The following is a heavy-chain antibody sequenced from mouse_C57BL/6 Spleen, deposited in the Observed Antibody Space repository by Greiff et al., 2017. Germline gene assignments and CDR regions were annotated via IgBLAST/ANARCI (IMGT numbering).Heavy chain of an antibody. V-gene: IGHV14-1*01. D-gene: IGHD3-2*02. CDR1: GFNIKDYY. CDR3: THSSGHGGCAY. J-gene: IGHJ3*01. Sequence: VQLQQSGAELVRPGASVKLSCTASGFNIKDYYMHWVKQRPEQGLEWIGRIDPEDGDTEYAPKFQGKATMTADTSSNTAYLQLSSLTSEDTAVYYCTHSSGHGGCAYWGKGTLVTVSA. CDR2: IDPEDGDT.